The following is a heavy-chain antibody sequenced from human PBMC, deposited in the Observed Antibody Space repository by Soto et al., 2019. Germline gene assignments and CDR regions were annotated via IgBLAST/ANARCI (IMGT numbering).Heavy chain of an antibody. CDR2: IKQDGSEK. CDR3: ARDQITTDIVVVGSLEWSLFRDDAFDI. J-gene: IGHJ3*02. CDR1: GFTFSSYW. Sequence: GGSLRLSCAASGFTFSSYWMSWVRQAPGKGLEWVANIKQDGSEKYYVDSVKGRFTISRDNAKNSLYLQMNSLRAEDTAVYYCARDQITTDIVVVGSLEWSLFRDDAFDIWGQGTMVTVSS. V-gene: IGHV3-7*01. D-gene: IGHD3-3*01.